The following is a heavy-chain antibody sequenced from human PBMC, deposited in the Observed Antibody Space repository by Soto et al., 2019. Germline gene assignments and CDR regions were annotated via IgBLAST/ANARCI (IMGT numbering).Heavy chain of an antibody. D-gene: IGHD3-16*01. CDR1: GGSVSGGSYY. CDR3: ESSPNYVFCVGEPYYNGMDV. V-gene: IGHV4-61*01. Sequence: QVQLQESGPGRVKPSETLSLTCTVSGGSVSGGSYYWSWIRQSPGKGLERIGYIYNTGTTKYNATIKSRAMISVDTSKKQFSLRLNSLTAADTAVYFCESSPNYVFCVGEPYYNGMDVWGPGTTVTVSS. J-gene: IGHJ6*02. CDR2: IYNTGTT.